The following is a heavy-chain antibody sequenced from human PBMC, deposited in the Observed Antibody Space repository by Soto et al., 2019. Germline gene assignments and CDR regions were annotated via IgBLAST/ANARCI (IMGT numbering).Heavy chain of an antibody. V-gene: IGHV1-69*13. CDR3: ARPQLDGSVDY. Sequence: SVKVSCKASGGTFSSYAISCVRQAPGQGLEWMGGIIPIFGTANYAQKFQGRVTITADESTSTAYMELSSLSSEDTAVYYCARPQLDGSVDYWGQGTLVTVSS. J-gene: IGHJ4*02. D-gene: IGHD3-10*01. CDR1: GGTFSSYA. CDR2: IIPIFGTA.